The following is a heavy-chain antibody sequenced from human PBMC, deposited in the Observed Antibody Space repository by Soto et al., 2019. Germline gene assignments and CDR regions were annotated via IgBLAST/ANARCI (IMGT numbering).Heavy chain of an antibody. CDR3: ARVPECGGASYAYYLDS. J-gene: IGHJ4*02. D-gene: IGHD2-21*02. V-gene: IGHV4-30-2*01. Sequence: QLQLQESGSGLVKPSQTLSLTCAVSGGSISSGGYSWSWIRQPPGKCLEWIGYINHSGSTYYNPSLKRRVTISLDRSKNQFSLNLSSVTAADTAVYYWARVPECGGASYAYYLDSWGQATLVPVSS. CDR2: INHSGST. CDR1: GGSISSGGYS.